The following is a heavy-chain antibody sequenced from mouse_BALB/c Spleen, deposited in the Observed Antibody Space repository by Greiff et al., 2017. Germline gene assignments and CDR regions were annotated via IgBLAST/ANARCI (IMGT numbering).Heavy chain of an antibody. J-gene: IGHJ2*01. Sequence: VQLKESGPGLVKPSQSLSLTCTVTGYSITSDYAWNWIRQFPGNILEWMGYISYSGSTSYNPSLKSRISITRDTSKNQFFLQLNSVTTEDTATYYCARAYDYYYFDYWGQGTTLTVSS. V-gene: IGHV3-2*02. D-gene: IGHD2-4*01. CDR1: GYSITSDYA. CDR3: ARAYDYYYFDY. CDR2: ISYSGST.